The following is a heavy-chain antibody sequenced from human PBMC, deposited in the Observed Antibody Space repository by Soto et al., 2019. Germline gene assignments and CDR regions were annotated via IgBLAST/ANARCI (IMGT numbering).Heavy chain of an antibody. Sequence: GGSLRLSCAASGFTFSSYGMHWVRQAPGKGLEWVAVIWYDGSNKYYADSVKGRFTISRDNSKNTLYLQMNSLRAEDTAVYYCARDISSSNYYMDVWGKGTTVTVSS. J-gene: IGHJ6*03. CDR3: ARDISSSNYYMDV. D-gene: IGHD6-6*01. V-gene: IGHV3-33*01. CDR1: GFTFSSYG. CDR2: IWYDGSNK.